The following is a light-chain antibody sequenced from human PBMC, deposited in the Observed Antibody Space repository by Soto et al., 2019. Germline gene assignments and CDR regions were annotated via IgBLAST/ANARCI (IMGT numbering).Light chain of an antibody. CDR1: QSISRD. Sequence: DIQMTQSPFSLSASVGDIVTITCRASQSISRDLNWYQQKPGKAPNLLIYAASTLESGVPSRFSGSGSGTDFTLTISSLQLEDFATYYCQQNYSTPLAFGGGTKVDIK. J-gene: IGKJ4*01. CDR2: AAS. CDR3: QQNYSTPLA. V-gene: IGKV1-39*01.